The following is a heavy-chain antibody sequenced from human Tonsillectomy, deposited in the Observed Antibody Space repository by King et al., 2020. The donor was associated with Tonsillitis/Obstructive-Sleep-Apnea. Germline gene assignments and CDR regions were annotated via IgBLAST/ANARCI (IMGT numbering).Heavy chain of an antibody. CDR1: GFTFYDYG. CDR3: AGVLHYYGALLTNWFDP. CDR2: INWNGGST. V-gene: IGHV3-20*04. J-gene: IGHJ5*02. D-gene: IGHD3-10*01. Sequence: VQLVESGGGVVRPGGSLRLSCAASGFTFYDYGMSWVRQAPGKGLEWVSVINWNGGSTGYADSVKVRFNISRDNAKNSLYLQMNSLRAEETALYYCAGVLHYYGALLTNWFDPWGQGTLVTVSS.